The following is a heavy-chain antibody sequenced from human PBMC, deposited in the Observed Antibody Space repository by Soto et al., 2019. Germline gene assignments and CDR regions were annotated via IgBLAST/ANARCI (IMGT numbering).Heavy chain of an antibody. J-gene: IGHJ4*02. CDR1: GFPLRRYW. CDR2: IKPDGSER. V-gene: IGHV3-7*01. Sequence: EVQLVESGGGWVQRGGSLRLFCAASGFPLRRYWMCWVRQAPGKGREWVANIKPDGSERYYVDSVRGRFTISRDNARNSLYLQMNSLRAEDTAVYYCARDEARPLGYWGQGTLVTVSS. CDR3: ARDEARPLGY. D-gene: IGHD6-6*01.